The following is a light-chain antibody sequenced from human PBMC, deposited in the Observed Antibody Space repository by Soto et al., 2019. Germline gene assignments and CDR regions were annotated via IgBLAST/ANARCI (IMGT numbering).Light chain of an antibody. CDR1: PAINNY. J-gene: IGKJ4*01. Sequence: DIQMTQSPVSLSASVGDRVTITCRASPAINNYLAWFQQKPGKAPKSLIYATATLESGVPSRFSGTSSGTEFTLTISSLQPEDFATYYCQQYYSFPPTFGGGTKVEIK. CDR2: ATA. CDR3: QQYYSFPPT. V-gene: IGKV1-16*01.